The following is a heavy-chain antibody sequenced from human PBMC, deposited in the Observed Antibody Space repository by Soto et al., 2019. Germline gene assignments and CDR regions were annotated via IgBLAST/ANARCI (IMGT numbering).Heavy chain of an antibody. CDR3: AKVYGDYGSDV. CDR1: GFTFSSYG. V-gene: IGHV3-30*18. J-gene: IGHJ6*02. CDR2: ISYDGSNK. D-gene: IGHD4-17*01. Sequence: GGSLRLSCAASGFTFSSYGMHWVRQAPGKGLEWVAVISYDGSNKYYADSVKGRFTISRDNSKNTLYLQMNSLRAEDTAVYYCAKVYGDYGSDVWGQGTTVTVSS.